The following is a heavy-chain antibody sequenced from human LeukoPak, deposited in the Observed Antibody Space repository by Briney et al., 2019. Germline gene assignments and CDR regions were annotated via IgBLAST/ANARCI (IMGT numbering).Heavy chain of an antibody. Sequence: PSETLSLTCTVSSDSISTYYWSWIWQPAGKGLEWIGRIYTSGSTNYNPSLKSRVTMSVDTSKNQFSLKLSSVTAADTAVYYCASTSDSGGYYYDYWGQGTLVTVSS. J-gene: IGHJ4*02. CDR3: ASTSDSGGYYYDY. CDR1: SDSISTYY. V-gene: IGHV4-4*07. D-gene: IGHD3-22*01. CDR2: IYTSGST.